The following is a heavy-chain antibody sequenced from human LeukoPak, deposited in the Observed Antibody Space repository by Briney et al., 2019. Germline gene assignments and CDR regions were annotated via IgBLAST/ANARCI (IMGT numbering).Heavy chain of an antibody. D-gene: IGHD6-19*01. Sequence: PSETLSLTCAVYGGSFSGYYWSWIRQPPGKGLEWIGEINHSGSTNYNPSLKSRVTISVDTSKNQFSLKLSSVTAADTAVYYCAREESSGWYWYFDLWSRGTLVTVSS. CDR3: AREESSGWYWYFDL. CDR2: INHSGST. V-gene: IGHV4-34*01. J-gene: IGHJ2*01. CDR1: GGSFSGYY.